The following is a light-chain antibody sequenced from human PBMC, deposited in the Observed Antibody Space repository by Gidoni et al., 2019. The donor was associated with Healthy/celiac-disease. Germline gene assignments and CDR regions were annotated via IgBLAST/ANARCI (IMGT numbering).Light chain of an antibody. CDR2: AAS. J-gene: IGKJ5*01. Sequence: DIQLTQSPFFLSASVGARVTITCRVSQGISSYFAWYQQKPGKAPKRLIYAASTLQSGVPSRFSGSGSGTEFTLKISSLQPEDFATYYCQQLNSYLAITFGQGTRLEIK. CDR1: QGISSY. V-gene: IGKV1-9*01. CDR3: QQLNSYLAIT.